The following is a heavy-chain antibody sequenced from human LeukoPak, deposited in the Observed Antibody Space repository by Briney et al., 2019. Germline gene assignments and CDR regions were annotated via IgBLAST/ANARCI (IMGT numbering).Heavy chain of an antibody. Sequence: ASVKVSCKASGYTFTGYYMHWLRQAPGQGLEWMGWINPNNGGTNYAQRFQGRVTMTRGTSINTAYMEVGRLRFDDTAVYYCASGPSLGTTHPYFDYWGQGTLVTVSS. CDR3: ASGPSLGTTHPYFDY. V-gene: IGHV1-2*02. CDR1: GYTFTGYY. CDR2: INPNNGGT. D-gene: IGHD2-15*01. J-gene: IGHJ4*02.